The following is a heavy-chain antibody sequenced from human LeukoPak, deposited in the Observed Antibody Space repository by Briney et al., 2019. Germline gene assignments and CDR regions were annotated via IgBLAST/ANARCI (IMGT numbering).Heavy chain of an antibody. CDR3: AGTVGANFHFDY. V-gene: IGHV4-39*01. Sequence: SQTLSLTCTVSGRSISRSSYYWGWLRQTPGKGLEWMGSFFYSGNTYYNPSLNSRVTISVETTKNKFSLRLSSVTAADTAVYYCAGTVGANFHFDYWGQGTLVTVST. CDR2: FFYSGNT. D-gene: IGHD1-26*01. CDR1: GRSISRSSYY. J-gene: IGHJ4*02.